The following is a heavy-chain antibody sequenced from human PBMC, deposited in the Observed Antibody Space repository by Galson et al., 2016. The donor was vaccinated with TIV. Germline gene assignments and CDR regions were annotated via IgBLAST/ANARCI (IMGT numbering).Heavy chain of an antibody. CDR1: GGSFSGYY. CDR3: ARDQDSGAYFGY. Sequence: LTCAVYGGSFSGYYWSWIRQPPGTGLEWIGYIYHSGSTHYNPSLKSRVAMSVDTSKNQFSLTLTSVTAADTAVYYCARDQDSGAYFGYWGQGTLVTVSS. CDR2: IYHSGST. J-gene: IGHJ4*02. D-gene: IGHD2-15*01. V-gene: IGHV4-34*09.